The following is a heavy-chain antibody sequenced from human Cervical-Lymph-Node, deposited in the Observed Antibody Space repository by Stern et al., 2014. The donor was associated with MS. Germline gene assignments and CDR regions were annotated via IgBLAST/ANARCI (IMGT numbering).Heavy chain of an antibody. CDR1: GYTFTSYW. J-gene: IGHJ4*02. Sequence: EVQLVESGPEVKRPGESLKISCQASGYTFTSYWIGWVRQMPGKGLGWIAIIFPGVSDIRSSPSFQGQVTISADKSCSPAYLQWNNLKASDTAIYYCARQRYFDYWGQGTLVTVSS. CDR2: IFPGVSDI. V-gene: IGHV5-51*01. CDR3: ARQRYFDY.